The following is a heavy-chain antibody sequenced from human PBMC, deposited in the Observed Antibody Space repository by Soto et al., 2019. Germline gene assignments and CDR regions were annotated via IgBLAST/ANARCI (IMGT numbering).Heavy chain of an antibody. CDR3: ARDRRYYDSSGYFDY. Sequence: PGGSLRLSCAASGFIFSDYYMSWIRQAPGKGLEWISYISSSDNIIYYADSVKGRFTISRDNAKNSLYLQMNSLRAEDTAVYYCARDRRYYDSSGYFDYWGQGNLVTVSS. V-gene: IGHV3-11*01. CDR1: GFIFSDYY. CDR2: ISSSDNII. J-gene: IGHJ4*02. D-gene: IGHD3-22*01.